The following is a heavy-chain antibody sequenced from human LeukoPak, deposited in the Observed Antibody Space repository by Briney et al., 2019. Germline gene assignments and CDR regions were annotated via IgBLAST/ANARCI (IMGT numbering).Heavy chain of an antibody. D-gene: IGHD2-2*01. Sequence: SGTLSLTCAVSGGSISSSNWWSWVRQPPGKGLEWIGEIYHSGSTNYNPSLKRRVTISVDKSKNQFSLKLSSVTAADTAVYYCARDNGTSCYDYWGQGTLVTVSS. J-gene: IGHJ4*02. CDR1: GGSISSSNW. CDR2: IYHSGST. V-gene: IGHV4-4*02. CDR3: ARDNGTSCYDY.